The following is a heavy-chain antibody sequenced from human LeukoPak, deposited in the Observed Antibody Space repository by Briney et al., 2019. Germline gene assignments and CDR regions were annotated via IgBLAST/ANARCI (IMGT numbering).Heavy chain of an antibody. Sequence: SETLSLTCTVSGGSIGSYYWSWIRQPPGKGLEWIGYIYYSGSTNNNPSLKSRVTISVDKSKNQISLKLSSVTAADTAVYYCARGVSRGYSYGRYYMDVWGKGTTVTVSS. CDR2: IYYSGST. CDR1: GGSIGSYY. V-gene: IGHV4-59*01. J-gene: IGHJ6*03. CDR3: ARGVSRGYSYGRYYMDV. D-gene: IGHD5-18*01.